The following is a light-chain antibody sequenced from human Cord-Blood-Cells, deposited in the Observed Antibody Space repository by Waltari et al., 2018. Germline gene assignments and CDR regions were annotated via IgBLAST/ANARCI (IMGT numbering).Light chain of an antibody. CDR2: AAS. CDR1: QSISSY. V-gene: IGKV1-39*01. Sequence: DIQMTQSPSSLSASVGDRVTITCPASQSISSYLNWYQQKPGKAPKLLIDAASSLQSGVPSRFSGSGSGTDFTLTISSLQPEDFATYYCQQSYSTPRALTFGGGTKVEIK. CDR3: QQSYSTPRALT. J-gene: IGKJ4*01.